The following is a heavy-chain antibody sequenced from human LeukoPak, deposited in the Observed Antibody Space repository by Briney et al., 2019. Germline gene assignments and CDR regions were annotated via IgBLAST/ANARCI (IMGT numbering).Heavy chain of an antibody. D-gene: IGHD3-16*01. Sequence: SETLSLTCAVYGGSFSGYYWSWIRQPPGKGLEWIGEINHSGSTNYNPSLKSRVTISVDTSKNQFSLKLGSVTAADTAVYYCARHPVYDYVWGSYHIDYWGQGTLVTVSS. CDR3: ARHPVYDYVWGSYHIDY. CDR2: INHSGST. CDR1: GGSFSGYY. J-gene: IGHJ4*02. V-gene: IGHV4-34*01.